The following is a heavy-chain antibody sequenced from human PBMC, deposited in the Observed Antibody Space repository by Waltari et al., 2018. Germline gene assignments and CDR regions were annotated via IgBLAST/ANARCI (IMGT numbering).Heavy chain of an antibody. CDR3: AKDRRVQTGVGVAWWNNWFDP. CDR1: GFVFGGHA. Sequence: EVQQVESGGDWVQPGGSLRRSCAASGFVFGGHAAGSGRQSPGKGLEWVSTISDVGGSTYYADSVKGRFTISRDNSKDTLYLQMNTLRVEDTAIYYWAKDRRVQTGVGVAWWNNWFDPWGQGTLVTVPS. CDR2: ISDVGGST. V-gene: IGHV3-23*04. D-gene: IGHD6-19*01. J-gene: IGHJ5*02.